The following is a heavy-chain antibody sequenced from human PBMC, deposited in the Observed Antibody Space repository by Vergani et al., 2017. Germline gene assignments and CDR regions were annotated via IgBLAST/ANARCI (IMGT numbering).Heavy chain of an antibody. CDR1: GFTFNQYG. J-gene: IGHJ3*02. Sequence: QVQLVESGGGVVQPGRSLRLSCAASGFTFNQYGMHWVRQAPGKGLEWVAVTWYDGNNKQYADSVKGRFTISRDNSKSTMYLQMNSLRDEDTVVYYCAKVFRRWIQLWLLGFAFDIWGQGTMVTVSS. D-gene: IGHD5-18*01. CDR2: TWYDGNNK. CDR3: AKVFRRWIQLWLLGFAFDI. V-gene: IGHV3-33*06.